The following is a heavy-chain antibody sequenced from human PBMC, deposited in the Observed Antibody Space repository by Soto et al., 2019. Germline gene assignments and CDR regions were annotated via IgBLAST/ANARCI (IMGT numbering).Heavy chain of an antibody. CDR2: VNEWGTDS. D-gene: IGHD6-19*01. CDR1: GFTFSSYG. Sequence: VQLVESGGGVVQPGRSLRLSCAASGFTFSSYGMHWVRQAPGKGLVWVSRVNEWGTDSNYADSVKGRFTISRDNARNTVYLQMNGLRVEDTAVYYCARVAVVTRGIDSWGQGTLVTVSS. CDR3: ARVAVVTRGIDS. V-gene: IGHV3-74*02. J-gene: IGHJ4*02.